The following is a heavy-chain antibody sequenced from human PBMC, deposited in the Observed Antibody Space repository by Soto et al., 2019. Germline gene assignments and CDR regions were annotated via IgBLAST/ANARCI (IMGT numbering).Heavy chain of an antibody. CDR3: ARLKQWLVLYYYYYGMDV. Sequence: PSETLSLTCAVSGGSISSSNWWSWVRQPPGKGLEWIGEIYHSGSTNYNPSLKSRVTISVDKSKNQFSLKLSSVTAADTAVYYCARLKQWLVLYYYYYGMDVWGQGTTVTV. J-gene: IGHJ6*02. D-gene: IGHD6-19*01. V-gene: IGHV4-4*02. CDR2: IYHSGST. CDR1: GGSISSSNW.